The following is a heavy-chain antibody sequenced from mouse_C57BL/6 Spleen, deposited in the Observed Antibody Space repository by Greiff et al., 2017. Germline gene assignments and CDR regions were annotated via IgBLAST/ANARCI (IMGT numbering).Heavy chain of an antibody. D-gene: IGHD2-3*01. CDR3: ARWLLRAMDY. V-gene: IGHV1-26*01. J-gene: IGHJ4*01. Sequence: VQLQQSGPELVKPGASVKISCKASGYTFTDYYMNWVKQSHGKSLEWIGEINPNNGGTSYNQKFKGKATLTVDKSSSTAYMELRSLTSEDSAVYYCARWLLRAMDYWGQGTSVTVSS. CDR1: GYTFTDYY. CDR2: INPNNGGT.